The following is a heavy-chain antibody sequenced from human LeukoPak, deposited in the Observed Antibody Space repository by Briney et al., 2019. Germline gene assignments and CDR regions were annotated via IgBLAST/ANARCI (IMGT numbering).Heavy chain of an antibody. CDR1: GFTFSSYG. Sequence: PGRSLRLSCAASGFTFSSYGMHWVRQAPGKGLEWVAVISYDGSNKYYADSVKGRFTISRDNSKNTLYLQMNSLRAEDTALYYCAKDFHSAIDYWGQGTLVTVSS. CDR2: ISYDGSNK. V-gene: IGHV3-30*18. D-gene: IGHD1-26*01. J-gene: IGHJ4*02. CDR3: AKDFHSAIDY.